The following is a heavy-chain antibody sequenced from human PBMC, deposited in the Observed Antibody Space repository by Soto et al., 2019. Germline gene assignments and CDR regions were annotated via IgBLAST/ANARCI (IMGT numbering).Heavy chain of an antibody. D-gene: IGHD1-1*01. V-gene: IGHV5-10-1*01. J-gene: IGHJ5*02. CDR1: GYSFTSYW. CDR3: ARQPRTGTDNWFDP. CDR2: IAPSDSYT. Sequence: GESVKISCKGSGYSFTSYWLSWVRQMPGKGLEWMGMIAPSDSYTNFSPSFRGHVTISGDEPISTAYLQWSSLKAAATAMYYCARQPRTGTDNWFDPWGQGTLVTVSS.